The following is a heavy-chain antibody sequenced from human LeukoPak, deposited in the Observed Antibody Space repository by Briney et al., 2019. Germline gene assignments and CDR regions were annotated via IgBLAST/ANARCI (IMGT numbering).Heavy chain of an antibody. CDR1: GFTFSNYG. CDR3: ASRVAGSEGWFDS. CDR2: ITSSGRSS. D-gene: IGHD6-19*01. J-gene: IGHJ5*01. V-gene: IGHV3-23*01. Sequence: PGGSLRLSCTASGFTFSNYGMSWVRQAPGKGLEWVSAITSSGRSSDSTDSVKDRFTISRDNSKNTLYLQMNSLRVEDAAVYDCASRVAGSEGWFDSWGQGTLVTVSS.